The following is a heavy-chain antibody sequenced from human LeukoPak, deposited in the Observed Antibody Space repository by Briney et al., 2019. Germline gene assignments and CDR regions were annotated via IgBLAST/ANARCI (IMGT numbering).Heavy chain of an antibody. CDR1: GGTFSSYA. J-gene: IGHJ5*02. V-gene: IGHV1-2*02. CDR3: ARDQDSSSSEWFDP. Sequence: ASVKVSCKASGGTFSSYAISWVRQSPGQGLEWMRWINPNGGGTNYAQKFQGRVTMTRDTSISTAYMELSRLRSDDTAVYYCARDQDSSSSEWFDPWGQGTLVTVSS. CDR2: INPNGGGT. D-gene: IGHD6-6*01.